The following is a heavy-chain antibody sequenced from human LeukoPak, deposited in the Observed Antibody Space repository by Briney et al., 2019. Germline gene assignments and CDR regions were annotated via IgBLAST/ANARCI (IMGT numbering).Heavy chain of an antibody. J-gene: IGHJ2*01. V-gene: IGHV4-59*01. Sequence: NPSETLSLTCTVSGGSISSYYWSWIRQPPGKGLEWIGYIYYSGSTNYNPSLKSRVTISVDTSKNQFSLKLSSVTAADTAVYYCARRAYCGGDCYSEIWYFDLWGRGTLVTVSS. CDR1: GGSISSYY. CDR2: IYYSGST. CDR3: ARRAYCGGDCYSEIWYFDL. D-gene: IGHD2-21*02.